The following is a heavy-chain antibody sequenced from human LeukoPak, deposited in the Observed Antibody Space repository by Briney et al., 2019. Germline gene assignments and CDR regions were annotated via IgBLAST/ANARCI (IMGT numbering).Heavy chain of an antibody. CDR2: ISTNGRST. V-gene: IGHV3-74*01. J-gene: IGHJ4*02. CDR3: TRDIIR. CDR1: GFTFSDFW. D-gene: IGHD3-10*01. Sequence: GGSLRLSCAASGFTFSDFWMHWVRQAPGKGPVWVSRISTNGRSTSYADSVKGRFTISRDNAKSTLYLQMNRLRAEDTAVYYCTRDIIRRGQGTLVTVSP.